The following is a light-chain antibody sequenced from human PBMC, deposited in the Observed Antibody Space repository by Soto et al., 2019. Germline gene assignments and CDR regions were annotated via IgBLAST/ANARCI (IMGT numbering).Light chain of an antibody. CDR1: SGSIASNY. CDR2: EDN. CDR3: QSYDATNQE. J-gene: IGLJ3*02. V-gene: IGLV6-57*01. Sequence: NFMLTQPHSVSASPGKTVIISCTHSSGSIASNYVQWYQQRPGSSPTTVIYEDNQRPSGVPDRFSGSIDSSSNSASLTISGLETEDEADYYCQSYDATNQEFGGGTKLTVL.